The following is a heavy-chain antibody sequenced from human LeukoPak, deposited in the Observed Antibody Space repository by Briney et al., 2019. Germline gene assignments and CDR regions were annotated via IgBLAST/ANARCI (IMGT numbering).Heavy chain of an antibody. CDR1: GFTFSTYS. CDR2: ISSNGNYI. V-gene: IGHV3-21*01. D-gene: IGHD1-26*01. CDR3: ASGVGASPYYFYY. J-gene: IGHJ4*02. Sequence: GGSLRLSCTASGFTFSTYSMIWVRQAPGKGLQLVSSISSNGNYISYADSVKGRLTISRDNAKSSLYLQMNSLRAEDTAVYYCASGVGASPYYFYYWGQGTLVTVSS.